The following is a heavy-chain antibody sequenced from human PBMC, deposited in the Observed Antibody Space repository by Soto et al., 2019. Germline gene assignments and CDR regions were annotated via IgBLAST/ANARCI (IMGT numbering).Heavy chain of an antibody. D-gene: IGHD4-17*01. CDR2: IKQDGSEK. CDR1: GFTFSSYW. CDR3: AKLTTITTFDY. J-gene: IGHJ4*02. V-gene: IGHV3-7*01. Sequence: GGSLRLSCAASGFTFSSYWMSWVRRAPGKGLEWVATIKQDGSEKFYVDSVKGRFTTSRDDAKNSLYLQMNSLRAEDTAVYYCAKLTTITTFDYWGQGTLVTVSS.